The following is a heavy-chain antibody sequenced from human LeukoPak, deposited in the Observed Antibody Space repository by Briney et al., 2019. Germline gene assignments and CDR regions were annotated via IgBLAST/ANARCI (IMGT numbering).Heavy chain of an antibody. CDR2: ISGIGTST. CDR3: AKRDQRNFWCFDL. CDR1: GITFSSYA. Sequence: GGSLRLSCAASGITFSSYAMNWVRQAPGKGLEWVSSISGIGTSTYYADSVKGRLTVSRDNSKNTLYLQMNSLRAEDTAVYYCAKRDQRNFWCFDLWGRGTLVTVSS. D-gene: IGHD1-1*01. V-gene: IGHV3-23*01. J-gene: IGHJ2*01.